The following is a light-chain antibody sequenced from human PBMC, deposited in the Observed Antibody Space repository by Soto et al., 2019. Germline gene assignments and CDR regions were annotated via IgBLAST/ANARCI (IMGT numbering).Light chain of an antibody. V-gene: IGKV3D-15*01. CDR1: QSVSSN. CDR3: QQYNNWPPIT. J-gene: IGKJ5*01. CDR2: GAS. Sequence: EIVMTQSPATLSVSPGERATLSCRASQSVSSNLAWYQQKPGQAPRLLIYGASTRATGIPASFSGSGFGTEFTLTFSSLQSEDFAVYYCQQYNNWPPITFGQGTRLEIK.